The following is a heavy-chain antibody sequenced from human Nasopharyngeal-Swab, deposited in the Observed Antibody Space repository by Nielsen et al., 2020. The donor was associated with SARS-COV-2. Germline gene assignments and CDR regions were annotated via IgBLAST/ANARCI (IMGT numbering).Heavy chain of an antibody. CDR3: ATVPAAAGTQAVWY. Sequence: ASVNVSCKVSGYTLTELSMHWVRQAPGKGLEWMGGFDPEDGETIYAQKFQGRVTMTEDTSTDTAYMELSSLRSEDTAVYYCATVPAAAGTQAVWYWGQGTLVTVSS. J-gene: IGHJ4*02. D-gene: IGHD6-13*01. CDR2: FDPEDGET. V-gene: IGHV1-24*01. CDR1: GYTLTELS.